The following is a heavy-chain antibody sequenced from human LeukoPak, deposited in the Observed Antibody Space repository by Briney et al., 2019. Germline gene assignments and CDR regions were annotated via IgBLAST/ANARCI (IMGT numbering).Heavy chain of an antibody. V-gene: IGHV3-73*01. J-gene: IGHJ4*02. CDR1: GFTFSGSA. Sequence: PGGSLKLSCTASGFTFSGSAMHWVRQASGKGLEWVGLIRSKANSYAEAYGASVKGRFTISRDDSKNTAYLEMNSLKTEDTAVYYCARHDDGDYGNDNWGQGTLVTVFS. CDR2: IRSKANSYAE. D-gene: IGHD4-17*01. CDR3: ARHDDGDYGNDN.